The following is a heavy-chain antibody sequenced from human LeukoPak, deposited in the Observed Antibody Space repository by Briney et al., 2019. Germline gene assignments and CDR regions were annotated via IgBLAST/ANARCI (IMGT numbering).Heavy chain of an antibody. Sequence: PGGSLRLSCAASGFTFSSYGMSWVRQAPGKGLEWVSYISSSGSTIYYADSVKGRFTISRDNAKNSLYLQMNSLRAEDTAVYYCARDLWGIAAAGTQDYFDYWGQGTLVTVSS. J-gene: IGHJ4*02. V-gene: IGHV3-48*04. D-gene: IGHD6-13*01. CDR1: GFTFSSYG. CDR2: ISSSGSTI. CDR3: ARDLWGIAAAGTQDYFDY.